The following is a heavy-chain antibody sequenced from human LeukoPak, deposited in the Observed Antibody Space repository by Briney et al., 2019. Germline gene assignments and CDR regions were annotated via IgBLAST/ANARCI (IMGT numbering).Heavy chain of an antibody. J-gene: IGHJ4*02. CDR2: TSGSGGST. CDR3: AAGGDYPHLHF. CDR1: GFTFSNYA. Sequence: GGSLRLSCAAAGFTFSNYAMSWVRQAPGKGLEWVSGTSGSGGSTYYADSVKGRFTIPRDNSKNTLYLQMLSLRAEDTGVFYCAAGGDYPHLHFWGQGTLVTVSS. D-gene: IGHD4-17*01. V-gene: IGHV3-23*01.